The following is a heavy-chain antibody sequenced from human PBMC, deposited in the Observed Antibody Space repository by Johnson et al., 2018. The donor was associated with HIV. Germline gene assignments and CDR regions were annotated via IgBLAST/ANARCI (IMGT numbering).Heavy chain of an antibody. CDR1: GFTFSSYA. J-gene: IGHJ3*02. CDR2: ISYDGSDK. V-gene: IGHV3-30*04. D-gene: IGHD3-16*01. CDR3: ARGSRYTHDNDDVYLLQAFDI. Sequence: QVQLVESGGGLVQPGGSLRLSCAASGFTFSSYAMHWVRQAPGKGLEWVAVISYDGSDKYYAASVKGRFTISRDSSKTTLYLQMNTLRADDTAVYYCARGSRYTHDNDDVYLLQAFDIWGQGTMVTVSS.